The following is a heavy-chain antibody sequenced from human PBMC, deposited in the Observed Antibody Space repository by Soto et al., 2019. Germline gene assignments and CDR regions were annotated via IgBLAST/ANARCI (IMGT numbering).Heavy chain of an antibody. D-gene: IGHD4-4*01. CDR2: IYYSGST. V-gene: IGHV4-59*01. CDR3: ARERAMTTVTTGSYYYGMDV. Sequence: SETLSLTCAVYGGSFSGYYWSWIRQPPGKGLEWIGYIYYSGSTNYNPSLKSRVTISVDTSKNQFSLKLSSVTAADTAVYYCARERAMTTVTTGSYYYGMDVWGQGTTVTVSS. J-gene: IGHJ6*02. CDR1: GGSFSGYY.